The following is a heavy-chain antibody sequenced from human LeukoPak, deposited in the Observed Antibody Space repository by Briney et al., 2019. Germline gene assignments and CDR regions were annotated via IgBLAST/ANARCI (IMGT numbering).Heavy chain of an antibody. V-gene: IGHV3-48*01. CDR1: GFDFSSTG. D-gene: IGHD2-21*02. J-gene: IGHJ4*02. Sequence: GGSLRLSCTASGFDFSSTGMHWVRQSPGKGLEWISYISHSGTTIYYAGSVKGRFTISRDNAKNSLYLQMNSLRAEDTAVYYCARRGDDSYFDYWGQGTLVTVSS. CDR2: ISHSGTTI. CDR3: ARRGDDSYFDY.